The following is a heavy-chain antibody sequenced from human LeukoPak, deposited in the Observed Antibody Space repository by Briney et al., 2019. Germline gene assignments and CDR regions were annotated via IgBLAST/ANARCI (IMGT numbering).Heavy chain of an antibody. Sequence: GRSLRLSCAASGFTFSSYAMHWVRQAPGKGLEWVAVISYDGSYKYYADSVKGRFTISRDNSKNTLYLQMNSLRAEDTAVYYCAKMAHYYGSGSYYNIGFDYWGQGTLVTVSS. D-gene: IGHD3-10*01. V-gene: IGHV3-30*18. J-gene: IGHJ4*02. CDR2: ISYDGSYK. CDR3: AKMAHYYGSGSYYNIGFDY. CDR1: GFTFSSYA.